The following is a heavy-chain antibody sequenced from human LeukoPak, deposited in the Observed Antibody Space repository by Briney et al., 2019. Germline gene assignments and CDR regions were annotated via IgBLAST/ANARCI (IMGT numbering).Heavy chain of an antibody. J-gene: IGHJ4*02. CDR1: GGSISSYY. V-gene: IGHV4-59*01. Sequence: PSETLSLTCTVSGGSISSYYWSWIRQPPGKGLEWIGYIYYSGSTNYNPSLKSRVTISVDTSKNQFSLKLSSVTAADTAVYYCARQSTVVAAYVDSWGQGTLVTVSS. D-gene: IGHD4-23*01. CDR3: ARQSTVVAAYVDS. CDR2: IYYSGST.